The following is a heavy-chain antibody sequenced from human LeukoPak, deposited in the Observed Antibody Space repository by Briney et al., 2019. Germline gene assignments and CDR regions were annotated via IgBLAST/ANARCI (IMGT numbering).Heavy chain of an antibody. Sequence: GGSLRLSCAASGFTFSSYEMNWVRQAPGEGLEWVSYISSSGSTIYYADSVKGRFTISRDNAKNSLYLQMNSLRAEDTAVYYCARRGETYYYDSSGYYPLTFDYWGQGILVTVSS. CDR3: ARRGETYYYDSSGYYPLTFDY. CDR2: ISSSGSTI. J-gene: IGHJ4*02. D-gene: IGHD3-22*01. CDR1: GFTFSSYE. V-gene: IGHV3-48*03.